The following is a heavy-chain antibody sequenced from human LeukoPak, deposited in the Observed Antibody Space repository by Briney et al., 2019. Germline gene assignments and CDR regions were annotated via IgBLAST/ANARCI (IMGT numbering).Heavy chain of an antibody. J-gene: IGHJ4*02. D-gene: IGHD3-22*01. CDR3: ARDGYYYDSSGYRFDY. CDR1: GFTFSSYA. V-gene: IGHV3-23*01. Sequence: GWPLRLSCAASGFTFSSYAMTWVRQAPGKGLEWVSSSSGSSDSTYYADSVKGRFTISRDNSKNTLYLQMNSLRAEDTAVYYCARDGYYYDSSGYRFDYWGQGTLVTV. CDR2: SSGSSDST.